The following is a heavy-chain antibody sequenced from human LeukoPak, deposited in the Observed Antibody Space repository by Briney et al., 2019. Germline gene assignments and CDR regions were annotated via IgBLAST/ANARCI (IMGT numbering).Heavy chain of an antibody. CDR1: GYTFTSYA. J-gene: IGHJ4*02. CDR2: ISAYNGNT. V-gene: IGHV1-18*01. CDR3: ARYSVLSSSCAC. Sequence: ASVKVSCKASGYTFTSYAISRARQAPGQGLEWMGWISAYNGNTNYAQNLQGRVTMTTDTSTSTAYMELRSLRSDDTAVYYCARYSVLSSSCACWGQGTLVTVSS. D-gene: IGHD6-13*01.